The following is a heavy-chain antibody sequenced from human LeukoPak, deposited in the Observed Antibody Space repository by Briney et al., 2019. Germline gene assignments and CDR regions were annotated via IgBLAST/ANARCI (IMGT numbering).Heavy chain of an antibody. CDR2: ISWDGGST. V-gene: IGHV3-43*01. CDR1: GFTFDDYT. D-gene: IGHD3-10*01. CDR3: AKDILWFGEEGAFDI. J-gene: IGHJ3*02. Sequence: GGSLRLSCAASGFTFDDYTMHWVRQAPGKGLEWVSLISWDGGSTYYADSLKGRFTISRDNGKNSLYLQMNSLRTEDTALYYCAKDILWFGEEGAFDIWGQGTMVTVSS.